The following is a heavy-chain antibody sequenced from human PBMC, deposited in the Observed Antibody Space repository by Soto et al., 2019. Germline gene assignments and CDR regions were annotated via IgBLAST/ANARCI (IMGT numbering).Heavy chain of an antibody. D-gene: IGHD5-18*01. J-gene: IGHJ4*02. V-gene: IGHV1-69*06. Sequence: SVNVSCKASGGTFSTSSINWVRQAPGQRPEWMGNILPIFGTADYAQKFQDRVTITADKSTNTAYMELRSLLSEDTAVYYCARSTTQGYSYGSDPPKKNFDYWGQGTLVTVSS. CDR2: ILPIFGTA. CDR1: GGTFSTSS. CDR3: ARSTTQGYSYGSDPPKKNFDY.